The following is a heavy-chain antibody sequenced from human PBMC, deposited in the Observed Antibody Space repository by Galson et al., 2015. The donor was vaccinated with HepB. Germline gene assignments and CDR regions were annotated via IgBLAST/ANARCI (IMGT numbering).Heavy chain of an antibody. CDR2: ISAYNGNT. V-gene: IGHV1-18*01. D-gene: IGHD6-13*01. J-gene: IGHJ4*02. Sequence: SVKVSCKASGYTFTSYGISWVRQAPGQGLEWMGWISAYNGNTNYAQKLQGRVTMTTDTSTSTAYMELRSLRSDDTAVYYCARGPRADYSSSWLSYYFDYWGQGTLVTVSS. CDR3: ARGPRADYSSSWLSYYFDY. CDR1: GYTFTSYG.